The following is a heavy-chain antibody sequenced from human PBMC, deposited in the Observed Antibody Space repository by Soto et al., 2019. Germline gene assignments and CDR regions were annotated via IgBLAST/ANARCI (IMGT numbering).Heavy chain of an antibody. D-gene: IGHD4-17*01. CDR3: ARVRGYGDYNPTADFDY. CDR2: ISGSGGST. J-gene: IGHJ4*02. Sequence: PGGSLRLSCAASGFTFSSYAMSWVRQAPGKGLEWVSAISGSGGSTYYADSVKGRFTISRDNSKNTLYLQMNSLRAEDTAVYYCARVRGYGDYNPTADFDYWGQGTLVTVSS. CDR1: GFTFSSYA. V-gene: IGHV3-23*01.